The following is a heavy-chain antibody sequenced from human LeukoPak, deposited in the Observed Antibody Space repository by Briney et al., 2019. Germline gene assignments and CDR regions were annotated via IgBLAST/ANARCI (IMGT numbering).Heavy chain of an antibody. D-gene: IGHD1-26*01. CDR3: ARGVVGESYYFDY. J-gene: IGHJ4*02. V-gene: IGHV1-2*06. CDR2: INPNSGGT. CDR1: GYTFTGYY. Sequence: ASVKVSCKASGYTFTGYYMHWVRQAPGQGLEWMGRINPNSGGTNYAQKFQGRVTMTGDTSISTAYMELSRLRSDDTAVYYCARGVVGESYYFDYWGQGTLVTVSS.